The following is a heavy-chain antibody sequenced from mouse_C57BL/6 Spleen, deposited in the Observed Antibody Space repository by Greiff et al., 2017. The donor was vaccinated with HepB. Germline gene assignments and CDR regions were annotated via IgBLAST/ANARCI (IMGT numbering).Heavy chain of an antibody. V-gene: IGHV1-81*01. D-gene: IGHD1-1*01. CDR2: IYPRSGNT. CDR1: GYTFTSYG. J-gene: IGHJ4*01. CDR3: APVVATADAMDY. Sequence: VQLQQSGAELARPGASVKLSCKASGYTFTSYGISWVKQRTGQGLEWIGEIYPRSGNTYYNEKFKGKATLTADKSSSTAYMELLSLTSEDSAVYFCAPVVATADAMDYWGQGTSVTVSS.